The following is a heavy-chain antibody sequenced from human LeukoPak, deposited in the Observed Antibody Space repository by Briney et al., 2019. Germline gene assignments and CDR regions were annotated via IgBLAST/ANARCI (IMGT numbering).Heavy chain of an antibody. CDR3: ARRRIAGKNNWFDP. J-gene: IGHJ5*02. CDR2: INHSGST. Sequence: SETLSLTCAVYGGSFSGYYWSWIRQPPGKGLEWIGEINHSGSTNYNPSLKSRVAISVDTSKNQLSLKLSSVTAADTDVYYCARRRIAGKNNWFDPWGQGTLVTVSS. D-gene: IGHD6-13*01. V-gene: IGHV4-34*01. CDR1: GGSFSGYY.